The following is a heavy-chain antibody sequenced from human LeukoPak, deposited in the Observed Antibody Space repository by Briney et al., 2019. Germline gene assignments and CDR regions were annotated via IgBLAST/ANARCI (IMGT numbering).Heavy chain of an antibody. CDR1: GFTFWKAW. J-gene: IGHJ4*02. V-gene: IGHV3-15*01. D-gene: IGHD2-15*01. Sequence: TGGGLRLSCAVSGFTFWKAWVGGGGQAPGEGGEGGGRFKSKTDGGTTDYAAPVKGRFTISRDDSKNTLYLQMNSLKTEDTAVYYCTTEDTVVVVAATYYWGQGTLVTVSS. CDR3: TTEDTVVVVAATYY. CDR2: FKSKTDGGTT.